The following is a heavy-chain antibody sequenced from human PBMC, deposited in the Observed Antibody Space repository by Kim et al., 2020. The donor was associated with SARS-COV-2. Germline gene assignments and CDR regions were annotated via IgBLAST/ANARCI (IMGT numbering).Heavy chain of an antibody. CDR3: ARSHSPLHWFDP. Sequence: YSPPFQGQVPISADKSISTAYLQWSSLKASDTAMYYCARSHSPLHWFDPWGQGTLVTVSS. V-gene: IGHV5-51*01. J-gene: IGHJ5*02.